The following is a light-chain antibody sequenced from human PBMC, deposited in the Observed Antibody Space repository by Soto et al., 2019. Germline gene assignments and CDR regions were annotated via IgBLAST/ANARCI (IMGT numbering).Light chain of an antibody. Sequence: DIVMTQSPLSLPVTPGEPASISCRSSQSLLHSNGYNYLDWYLQKPGQSPQLLTYLGSNRAYGVADRFSGSGSGTDFTLKISRVEAEDVGVYYCMQALQTPWTFGQGTKVDFK. J-gene: IGKJ1*01. CDR1: QSLLHSNGYNY. V-gene: IGKV2-28*01. CDR3: MQALQTPWT. CDR2: LGS.